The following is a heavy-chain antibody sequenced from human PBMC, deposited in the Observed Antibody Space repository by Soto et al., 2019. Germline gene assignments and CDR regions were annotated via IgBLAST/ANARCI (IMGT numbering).Heavy chain of an antibody. J-gene: IGHJ6*02. V-gene: IGHV4-31*03. Sequence: SETLSLTCTVSGGSISSGGYYWSWIRQHPGKGLEWIGYIYYSGSTYYNPSLKSRVTISVDTSKNQFSLKLSSVTAADTAVYYCATDRPAEGMDVWGQGTTVTISS. CDR1: GGSISSGGYY. CDR3: ATDRPAEGMDV. CDR2: IYYSGST.